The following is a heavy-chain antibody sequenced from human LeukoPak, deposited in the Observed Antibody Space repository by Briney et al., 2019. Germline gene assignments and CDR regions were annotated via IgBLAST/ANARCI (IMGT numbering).Heavy chain of an antibody. CDR3: ARGMYSSGWHDAFDI. CDR2: IYYSGST. Sequence: SETLSLTCTVSGGSISSYYWSWIRQPPGKGLEWIGYIYYSGSTNYNPSLKSRVTISVDTSKNQFSLKLSSVTAADTAVYYCARGMYSSGWHDAFDIWGQGTMVTVSS. V-gene: IGHV4-59*01. J-gene: IGHJ3*02. D-gene: IGHD6-19*01. CDR1: GGSISSYY.